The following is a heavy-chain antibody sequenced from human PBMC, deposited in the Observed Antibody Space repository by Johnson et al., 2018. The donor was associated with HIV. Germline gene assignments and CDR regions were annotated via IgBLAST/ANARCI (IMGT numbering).Heavy chain of an antibody. CDR1: GFTFSSYS. J-gene: IGHJ3*02. CDR3: ARLANHYYDSSGYDDAFDI. D-gene: IGHD3-22*01. V-gene: IGHV3-20*04. CDR2: INWNGGST. Sequence: VQLVESGGGVVQPGRSLRLSCAASGFTFSSYSLHWVRQAPGKGLEWVSGINWNGGSTGYADSVKGRFNISRDNAENTLYLQMNSLRAEGTALYYCARLANHYYDSSGYDDAFDIWGQGTMVTVSS.